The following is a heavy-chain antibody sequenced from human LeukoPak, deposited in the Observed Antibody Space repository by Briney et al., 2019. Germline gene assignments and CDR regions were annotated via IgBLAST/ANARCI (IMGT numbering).Heavy chain of an antibody. D-gene: IGHD6-19*01. V-gene: IGHV4-34*01. J-gene: IGHJ4*02. Sequence: SETLSLTCSVYGGYLSGYYWSWIRQPPGKGLEWIGEINHSRSTNYNPSLKSRFTISVDTSKSQLSLKLSSMTAADTAGYYCARQWLVSPPFDYWGQGTLVTVSS. CDR1: GGYLSGYY. CDR2: INHSRST. CDR3: ARQWLVSPPFDY.